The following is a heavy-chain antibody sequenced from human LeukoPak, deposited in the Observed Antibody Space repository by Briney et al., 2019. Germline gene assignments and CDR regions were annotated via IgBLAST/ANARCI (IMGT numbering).Heavy chain of an antibody. CDR3: ARVAAPAVPGYFDY. V-gene: IGHV3-7*01. D-gene: IGHD2-2*01. Sequence: SGGSLRLSCAASGFTFSNAWMSWVRQAPGKGLEWVANIKQDGSEKYYVDSVKGRFTISRDNAKNSLYLQMNSLRAEDTAVYYCARVAAPAVPGYFDYWGQGTLVTVSS. CDR1: GFTFSNAW. CDR2: IKQDGSEK. J-gene: IGHJ4*02.